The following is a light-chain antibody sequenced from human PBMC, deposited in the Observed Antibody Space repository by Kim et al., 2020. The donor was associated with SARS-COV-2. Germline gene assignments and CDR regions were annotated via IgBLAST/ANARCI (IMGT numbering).Light chain of an antibody. V-gene: IGLV1-40*01. J-gene: IGLJ2*01. Sequence: QSVLTQPPSVSGAPGQRVTISCTGSNSNIGAGYDVHWYQQLPGTAPKLLIYGNTNRPSGVPDRFSGSKSGTSSSLAITGLHVAAEADYSCQSYDSSLSRKRVLGGGTRLTVL. CDR2: GNT. CDR1: NSNIGAGYD. CDR3: QSYDSSLSRKRV.